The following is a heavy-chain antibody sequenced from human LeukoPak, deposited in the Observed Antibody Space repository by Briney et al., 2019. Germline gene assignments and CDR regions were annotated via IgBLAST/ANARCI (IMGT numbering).Heavy chain of an antibody. CDR2: ISSSSSYI. D-gene: IGHD4-23*01. Sequence: GGSLRLSCAASGFTFSSYSMNWVRQAPGKGLEWVSSISSSSSYIYYADSVKGRFTISRDNAKNSLYLQMNSLRAEDTAVYYCARLNSLYYYYYGMDVWGQGTTVTVSS. J-gene: IGHJ6*02. CDR1: GFTFSSYS. CDR3: ARLNSLYYYYYGMDV. V-gene: IGHV3-21*01.